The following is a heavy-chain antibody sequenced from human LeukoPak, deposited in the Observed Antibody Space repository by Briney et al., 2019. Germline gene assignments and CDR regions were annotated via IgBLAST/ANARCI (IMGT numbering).Heavy chain of an antibody. Sequence: SETLSLTCTVSGGSISSYYWSWIRQPPGKGLECIGYIYNSGSTNYNPSLKSRVSISVDTSENQFSLKLSSVTAADTAVYYCARSAIDAFDIWGQGTMVTVSS. CDR3: ARSAIDAFDI. CDR1: GGSISSYY. V-gene: IGHV4-59*08. J-gene: IGHJ3*02. CDR2: IYNSGST. D-gene: IGHD6-25*01.